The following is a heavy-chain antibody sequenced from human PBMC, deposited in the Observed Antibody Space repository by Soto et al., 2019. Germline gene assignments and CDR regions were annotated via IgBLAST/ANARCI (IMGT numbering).Heavy chain of an antibody. CDR3: ARGSYYGRFDI. Sequence: QVQLQESGPGPVKPSETLSLTCTVSGGSISSYYWSWIRQPPGKGLEWIGYIYYSGSTNYNHSLKSRVTNSVDTYKNQFSLKLSAVTAADSAVYYCARGSYYGRFDIWGQWTVVTVSS. V-gene: IGHV4-59*01. D-gene: IGHD2-2*01. CDR2: IYYSGST. J-gene: IGHJ3*02. CDR1: GGSISSYY.